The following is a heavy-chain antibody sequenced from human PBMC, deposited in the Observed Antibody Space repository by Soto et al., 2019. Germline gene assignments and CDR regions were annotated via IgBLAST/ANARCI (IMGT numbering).Heavy chain of an antibody. CDR1: GDSFAGYW. CDR2: IYPGDSDT. V-gene: IGHV5-51*01. CDR3: ARLPGVRGVFDGFNV. Sequence: PGEPLKIPCRGAGDSFAGYWIGWVRQMPGKGLDWMGVIYPGDSDTRYSPSFHGQVTISADKSISTAYLQWSSLKASDTAMYFCARLPGVRGVFDGFNVWGQGTMVTVSS. D-gene: IGHD3-10*01. J-gene: IGHJ3*01.